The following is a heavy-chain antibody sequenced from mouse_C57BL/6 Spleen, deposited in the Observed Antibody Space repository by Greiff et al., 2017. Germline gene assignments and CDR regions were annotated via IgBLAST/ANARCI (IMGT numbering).Heavy chain of an antibody. CDR1: GFTFSSYA. V-gene: IGHV5-4*01. CDR2: ISDGGSYT. Sequence: EVQLVESGGGLVKPGGSLKLSCAASGFTFSSYAMSWVRQTPEKRLEWVATISDGGSYTYYPDNVKGRFTISRDNAKNNLYLQMSHLKSEDTAMYYCARVTVSWFAYWGQGTLVTVSA. J-gene: IGHJ3*01. CDR3: ARVTVSWFAY. D-gene: IGHD4-1*01.